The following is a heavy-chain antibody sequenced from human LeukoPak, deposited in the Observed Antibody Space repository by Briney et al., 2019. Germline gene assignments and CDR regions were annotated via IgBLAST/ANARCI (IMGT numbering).Heavy chain of an antibody. CDR1: GFTFGNYW. Sequence: GGSLRLSCAASGFTFGNYWMSWVRQAPGKGLEWVANINQDGSENNYVDSVKGRFTISRDNAKSSLFLQMNSLRAEDTAVYYCARGGVTTETYWGQGTLVTVSS. J-gene: IGHJ4*02. D-gene: IGHD4-17*01. CDR2: INQDGSEN. V-gene: IGHV3-7*01. CDR3: ARGGVTTETY.